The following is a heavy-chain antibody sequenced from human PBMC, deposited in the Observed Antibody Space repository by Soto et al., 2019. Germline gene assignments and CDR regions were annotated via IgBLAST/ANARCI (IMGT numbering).Heavy chain of an antibody. CDR3: ARPWYSSSWPLFDY. D-gene: IGHD6-13*01. J-gene: IGHJ4*02. CDR2: MNPNSGNT. CDR1: GYTFTSYD. V-gene: IGHV1-8*01. Sequence: ASVKVSCKASGYTFTSYDINWVRQATGQGLEWMGWMNPNSGNTGYVQKFQGRVTMTRDTSTSTVYMELSSLRSEDTAVYYCARPWYSSSWPLFDYWGQGTLVTVSS.